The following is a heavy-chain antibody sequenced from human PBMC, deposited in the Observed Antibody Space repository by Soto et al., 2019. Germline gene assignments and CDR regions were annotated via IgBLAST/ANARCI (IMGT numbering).Heavy chain of an antibody. D-gene: IGHD3-22*01. Sequence: ASVKVSCKASGYTFTSYGISWVRQAPGQGLEWMGWISAYNGNTNYAQKLQGRVTMTTDTSTSTDYMELRSLRSDDTAVYYCARDGFYYDSSGPMDAFDIWGQGTMVTVSS. J-gene: IGHJ3*02. CDR2: ISAYNGNT. V-gene: IGHV1-18*04. CDR1: GYTFTSYG. CDR3: ARDGFYYDSSGPMDAFDI.